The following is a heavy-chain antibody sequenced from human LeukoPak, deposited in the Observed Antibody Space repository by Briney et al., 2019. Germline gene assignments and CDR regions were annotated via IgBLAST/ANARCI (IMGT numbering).Heavy chain of an antibody. CDR2: ISYDGSNK. J-gene: IGHJ4*02. CDR3: ARDGKNYFDH. V-gene: IGHV3-30*04. Sequence: GRSLRLSCAASGFTFSSYAMHWVRQAPGKGLEWVAVISYDGSNKYYADSVKGRFTISRDNSKNTLYLQMNSLRAEDTAVYYCARDGKNYFDHWGQGTLVTVSS. CDR1: GFTFSSYA.